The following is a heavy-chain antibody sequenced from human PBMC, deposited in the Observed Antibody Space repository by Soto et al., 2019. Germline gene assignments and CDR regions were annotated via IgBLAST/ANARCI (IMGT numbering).Heavy chain of an antibody. CDR3: VKDLYYYDRRGAFDI. CDR1: GFTFSTYD. J-gene: IGHJ3*02. Sequence: VQLLESGGGLVQPGGSLRLSCAVSGFTFSTYDMHWVRQAPGKGLEWVAVLSYDGSNKYYADSVKGRFTISRDSSKNTLYLQMNSLGAEDTAVYYCVKDLYYYDRRGAFDIWGRGTMVTVSS. V-gene: IGHV3-30*18. D-gene: IGHD3-22*01. CDR2: LSYDGSNK.